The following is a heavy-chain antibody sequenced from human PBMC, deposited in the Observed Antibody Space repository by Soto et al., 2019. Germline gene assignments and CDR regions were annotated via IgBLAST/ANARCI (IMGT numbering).Heavy chain of an antibody. CDR2: IYYSGST. V-gene: IGHV4-31*03. Sequence: QVQLQESGPGLVKPSQTLSLTCTVSGGSISSGGYYWSWIRQHPGKGLEWIGYIYYSGSTYYNPSLKSRVTISVDTSKHQFSLKLSSVTAADTAVYYCARRNDYGDYVVWFDPWGQGTLVTVSS. CDR3: ARRNDYGDYVVWFDP. CDR1: GGSISSGGYY. J-gene: IGHJ5*02. D-gene: IGHD4-17*01.